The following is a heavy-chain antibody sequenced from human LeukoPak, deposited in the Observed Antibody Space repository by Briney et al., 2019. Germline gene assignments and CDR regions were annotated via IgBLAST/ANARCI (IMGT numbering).Heavy chain of an antibody. D-gene: IGHD3-10*01. Sequence: SQTLSLTCTVSGGSISSDDSYWSWIRQAPGKGLEWIGEINHSGSTNYNPSLKSRVTISVDTSKNQFSLKLSSVTAADTAVYYCARGSYYYGSGSYHDYWGQGTLVTVSS. V-gene: IGHV4-30-4*01. CDR1: GGSISSDDSY. J-gene: IGHJ4*02. CDR2: INHSGST. CDR3: ARGSYYYGSGSYHDY.